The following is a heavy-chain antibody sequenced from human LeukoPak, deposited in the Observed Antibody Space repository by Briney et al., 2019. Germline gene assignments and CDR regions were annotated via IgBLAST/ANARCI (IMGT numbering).Heavy chain of an antibody. Sequence: GGSLRLSCAASGFTFSSYSMNWVRQAPGKGLEWVSSISSSSSYIYYADSVKGRFTISRDNAKNSLYLQMNSLRAEDTAVYYCARGNIAVAGLFDYWGQGTLVTVSS. V-gene: IGHV3-21*01. CDR2: ISSSSSYI. CDR3: ARGNIAVAGLFDY. J-gene: IGHJ4*02. CDR1: GFTFSSYS. D-gene: IGHD6-19*01.